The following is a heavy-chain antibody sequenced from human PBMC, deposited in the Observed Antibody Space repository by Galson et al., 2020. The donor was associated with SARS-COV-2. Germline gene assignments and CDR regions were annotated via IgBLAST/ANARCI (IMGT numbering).Heavy chain of an antibody. D-gene: IGHD2-15*01. Sequence: HGESLKISCKASGYSFTTYWIDWVRQMPGKGLEWMGIIYPSDSDARYSPSFQGQVTMSADKSISTAYLQWNSVKASDTAMYYCARIIPLVGSRRYFDPWGQVPLVTVSS. CDR1: GYSFTTYW. CDR2: IYPSDSDA. CDR3: ARIIPLVGSRRYFDP. J-gene: IGHJ5*02. V-gene: IGHV5-51*01.